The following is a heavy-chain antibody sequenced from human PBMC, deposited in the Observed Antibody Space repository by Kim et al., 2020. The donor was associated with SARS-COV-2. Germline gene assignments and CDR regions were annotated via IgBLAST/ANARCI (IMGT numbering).Heavy chain of an antibody. J-gene: IGHJ3*02. CDR2: K. D-gene: IGHD2-8*02. V-gene: IGHV3-7*04. Sequence: KCYVDCGKSRFTTSRDNTKNKLYLQMNSLRADDTAVYYCAGDVHGGVFDIWGQGTMVTVSS. CDR3: AGDVHGGVFDI.